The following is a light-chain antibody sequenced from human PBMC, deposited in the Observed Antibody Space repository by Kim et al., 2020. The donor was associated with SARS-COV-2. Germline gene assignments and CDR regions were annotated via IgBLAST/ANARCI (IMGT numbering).Light chain of an antibody. J-gene: IGLJ2*01. CDR3: QSYDSSLSDSV. Sequence: QSVLTQPPSLSGAPGQRVTISCTGSSSNIGAGYEVHWYQQLPGTAPKLLIYDNNNRPSGVPDRFSGSKSGTSASLAITGLQAEDEADYYCQSYDSSLSDSVFGGGTQLTVL. V-gene: IGLV1-40*01. CDR1: SSNIGAGYE. CDR2: DNN.